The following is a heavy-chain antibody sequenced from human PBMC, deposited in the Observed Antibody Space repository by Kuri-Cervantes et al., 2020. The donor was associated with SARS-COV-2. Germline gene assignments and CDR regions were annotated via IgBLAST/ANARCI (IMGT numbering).Heavy chain of an antibody. V-gene: IGHV3-23*01. CDR1: GFTFSSYA. J-gene: IGHJ4*02. CDR2: ISGSGGST. Sequence: GESLKISCAASGFTFSSYAMSWVRQAPGKGLEWVSAISGSGGSTYYADSVKGRFTISRDNSKNTLYLQMNSLRAEDTAVYYCAKSEGHDLWSGYSYFDYWGQGTLVTVSS. D-gene: IGHD3-3*01. CDR3: AKSEGHDLWSGYSYFDY.